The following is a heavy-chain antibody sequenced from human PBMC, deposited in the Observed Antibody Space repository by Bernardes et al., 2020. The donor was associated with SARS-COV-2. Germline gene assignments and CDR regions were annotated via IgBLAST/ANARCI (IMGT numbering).Heavy chain of an antibody. CDR2: ISSTSSYI. CDR3: VRRGVAGAYSMDV. Sequence: GGSLRLSCAASGFAFSSYTMYWVRQAPGKGLEWVSSISSTSSYIYYVDSVKGRFTISRDNAKNSLYLQMNSLRAEDTAVYYCVRRGVAGAYSMDVWGQGATVTVSS. D-gene: IGHD2-15*01. CDR1: GFAFSSYT. V-gene: IGHV3-21*01. J-gene: IGHJ6*02.